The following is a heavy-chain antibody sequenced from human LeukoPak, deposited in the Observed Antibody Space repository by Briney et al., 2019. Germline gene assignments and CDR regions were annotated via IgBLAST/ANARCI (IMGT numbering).Heavy chain of an antibody. Sequence: GGSLRLSCAASGFTFSSYAMSWVRQAPGKGLEWVSAISGSGGSTYYADSVKGRFTISRDNSKNTLYLQMNSLRAEDTAVYYXXXLEDTVPVDYWGQGTLVTVSS. CDR2: ISGSGGST. CDR1: GFTFSSYA. CDR3: XXLEDTVPVDY. J-gene: IGHJ4*02. V-gene: IGHV3-23*01. D-gene: IGHD4-17*01.